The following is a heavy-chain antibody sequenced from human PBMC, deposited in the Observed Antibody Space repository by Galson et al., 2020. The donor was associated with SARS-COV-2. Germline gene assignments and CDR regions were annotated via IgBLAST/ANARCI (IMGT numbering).Heavy chain of an antibody. CDR3: ARGNGSGAYLIDY. D-gene: IGHD1-1*01. Sequence: GGSLRLSCTTSGFSFFNYAMHWVRQAPGKGLDWVALMWSDGSDENYAASVKGRFTISRDNSKNTLYLQMNNLRVEDTAVYYCARGNGSGAYLIDYWGQGTLVTVSS. V-gene: IGHV3-33*01. CDR2: MWSDGSDE. CDR1: GFSFFNYA. J-gene: IGHJ4*02.